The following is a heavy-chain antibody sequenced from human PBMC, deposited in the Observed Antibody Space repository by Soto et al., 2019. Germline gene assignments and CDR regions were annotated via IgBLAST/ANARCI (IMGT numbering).Heavy chain of an antibody. Sequence: EVQLLESGGGLVQPGGSLRLSCAASGFTFSSCAMTWVRQAPGKGLEWVSATSGSGGSTYYADSVKGRFTISRDNSKNTLYLQMKSLRAEDAAVYYCAKDQVDVVATSKDAFDVWGQGTMVAVSS. V-gene: IGHV3-23*01. CDR3: AKDQVDVVATSKDAFDV. D-gene: IGHD5-12*01. CDR2: TSGSGGST. CDR1: GFTFSSCA. J-gene: IGHJ3*01.